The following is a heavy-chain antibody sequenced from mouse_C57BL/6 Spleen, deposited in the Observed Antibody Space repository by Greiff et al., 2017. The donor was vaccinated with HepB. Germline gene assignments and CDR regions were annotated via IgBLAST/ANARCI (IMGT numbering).Heavy chain of an antibody. J-gene: IGHJ3*01. Sequence: VVESGGGLVKPGGSLKLSCAASGFTFSSYAMSWVRQTPEKRLEWVATISDGGSYTYYPDNVKGRFTISRDNAKNNLYLQMSHLKSEDTAMYYCARVDSNAWFAYWGQGTLVTVSA. CDR2: ISDGGSYT. D-gene: IGHD2-5*01. CDR3: ARVDSNAWFAY. V-gene: IGHV5-4*01. CDR1: GFTFSSYA.